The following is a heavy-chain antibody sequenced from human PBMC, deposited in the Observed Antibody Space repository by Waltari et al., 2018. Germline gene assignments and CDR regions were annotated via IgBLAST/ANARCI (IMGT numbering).Heavy chain of an antibody. CDR2: IYHSGST. Sequence: QVQLQESGPGLVKPSETLSLTCAVSGYSISSGYYWGWIRQPPGKGLEWIGSIYHSGSTYYNPSLKSRVTISVDTSKNQFSLKLSSVTAADTAVYYCARHRDDYGDPWDYWGQGTLDTVSS. CDR1: GYSISSGYY. J-gene: IGHJ4*02. V-gene: IGHV4-38-2*01. D-gene: IGHD4-17*01. CDR3: ARHRDDYGDPWDY.